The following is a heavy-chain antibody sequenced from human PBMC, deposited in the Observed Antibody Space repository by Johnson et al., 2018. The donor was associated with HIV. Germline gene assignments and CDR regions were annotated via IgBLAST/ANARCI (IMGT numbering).Heavy chain of an antibody. J-gene: IGHJ3*02. Sequence: VQLVESGGGLVQSGGSLRLSCAASGFNVSSNYMSWVRQAPGKGLEWVSVIYRGGSTYYVDSVKGRFTISRDNSKNTLYLQMNSLRVDDTAGYYCAREWGEGAFDIWGQGTMITVSS. CDR3: AREWGEGAFDI. D-gene: IGHD3-16*01. CDR2: IYRGGST. CDR1: GFNVSSNY. V-gene: IGHV3-66*01.